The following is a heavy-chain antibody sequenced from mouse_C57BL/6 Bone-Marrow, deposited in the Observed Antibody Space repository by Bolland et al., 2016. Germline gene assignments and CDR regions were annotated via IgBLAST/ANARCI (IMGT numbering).Heavy chain of an antibody. V-gene: IGHV3-6*01. CDR2: YDGSN. Sequence: YDGSNNYNPSLKNRISITRDTSKNQFFLKLNSVTTEDTATYYCARLDDYDDYYAMDYWGQGT. CDR3: ARLDDYDDYYAMDY. J-gene: IGHJ4*01. D-gene: IGHD2-4*01.